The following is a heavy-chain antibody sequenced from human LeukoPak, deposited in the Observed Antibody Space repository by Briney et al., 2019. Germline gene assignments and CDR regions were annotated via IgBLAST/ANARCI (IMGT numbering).Heavy chain of an antibody. D-gene: IGHD3-16*01. CDR2: INPSGGGT. CDR3: ARRGMALAY. Sequence: ASVTVSCKASAYSFTSYYIHWVRQAPGQGLEWMGIINPSGGGTTYAQKFQGRVTMTTGTSTTTVYMELYSLTSEDTAIYYCARRGMALAYWGQGTLVTVSS. J-gene: IGHJ4*02. CDR1: AYSFTSYY. V-gene: IGHV1-46*01.